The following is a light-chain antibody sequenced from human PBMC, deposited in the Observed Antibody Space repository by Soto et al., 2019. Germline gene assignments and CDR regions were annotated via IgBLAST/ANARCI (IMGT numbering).Light chain of an antibody. CDR3: QQYNSFPT. V-gene: IGKV1-5*01. CDR2: DAS. Sequence: DIQLTQSPSTLSASVGDRVTLTCRASQSVSSWLAWYQQKPGRAPRLLIYDASKLEAGVPSRFSGSGSETELSLTISSLQPDDFATYFCQQYNSFPTFGQGTKV. CDR1: QSVSSW. J-gene: IGKJ1*01.